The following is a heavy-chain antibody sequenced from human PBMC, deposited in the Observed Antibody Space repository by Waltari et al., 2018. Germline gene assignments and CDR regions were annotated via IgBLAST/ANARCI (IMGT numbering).Heavy chain of an antibody. CDR2: INHSGSP. CDR1: GGSFSGYY. CDR3: ARGATYSSGWYHWFDP. Sequence: QVQLQQWGAGLLKPSETLSLTCAVYGGSFSGYYWSWIRQPPGKGLEWIGEINHSGSPNYNPSLKSRVTRSVDTSKNQFSLKLSSVTAADTAVYYCARGATYSSGWYHWFDPGGQGTLVTVSS. D-gene: IGHD6-19*01. V-gene: IGHV4-34*01. J-gene: IGHJ5*02.